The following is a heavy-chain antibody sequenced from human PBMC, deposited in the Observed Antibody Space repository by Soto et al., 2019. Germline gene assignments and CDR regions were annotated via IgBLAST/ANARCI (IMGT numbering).Heavy chain of an antibody. CDR3: ARQFDSDTSGYYYAY. J-gene: IGHJ4*02. V-gene: IGHV1-69*13. D-gene: IGHD3-22*01. CDR2: IIPIFATA. Sequence: SVKVSCKASGGTFSTYAISWVRQAPGQGLEWMGGIIPIFATANYAQKFQGRVTITAGESTSTAYMELSSLRSEDTAVYYCARQFDSDTSGYYYAYWGQGTLVTVSS. CDR1: GGTFSTYA.